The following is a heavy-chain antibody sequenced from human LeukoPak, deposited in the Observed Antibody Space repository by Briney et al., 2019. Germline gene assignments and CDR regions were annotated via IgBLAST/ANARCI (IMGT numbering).Heavy chain of an antibody. Sequence: PGRSLRLSCTASGFTFGDYAMSWFRQAPGKGLEWVGFIRSKAYGGTTEYAASVKGRFTISRDDSKSIAYLQMNSLKTEDTAVYYCTRDFDGGYDNFDHWGQGTLVTVSS. CDR1: GFTFGDYA. CDR3: TRDFDGGYDNFDH. V-gene: IGHV3-49*03. J-gene: IGHJ4*02. CDR2: IRSKAYGGTT. D-gene: IGHD5-12*01.